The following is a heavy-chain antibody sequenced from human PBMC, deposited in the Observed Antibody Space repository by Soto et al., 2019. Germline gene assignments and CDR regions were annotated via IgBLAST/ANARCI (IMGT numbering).Heavy chain of an antibody. CDR3: TREDSSTSEY. Sequence: SETLSLTCTVSGGSINNHYWSWVRQPPGKGLEWIGYIYYTGSTNYNPSLKSRLTMSVDTSKNQFSLKLSSVTAADTALYYCTREDSSTSEYWSQGTLVTVSS. CDR2: IYYTGST. CDR1: GGSINNHY. D-gene: IGHD6-13*01. J-gene: IGHJ4*02. V-gene: IGHV4-59*11.